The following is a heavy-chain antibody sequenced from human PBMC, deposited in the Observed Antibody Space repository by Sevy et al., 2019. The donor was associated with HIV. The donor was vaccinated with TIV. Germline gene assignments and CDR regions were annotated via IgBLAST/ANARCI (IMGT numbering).Heavy chain of an antibody. J-gene: IGHJ6*02. CDR2: ISSSINTI. Sequence: GGSLRLSCAASGFSFSSYSMNWVRQAPGKGLEWVSYISSSINTIYYADSVKGRFTISRDNAKNSLHLQMNSLRDEDTAVYYCASHYCSGGSCSSFYYGMDVWGQGTTVTVSS. D-gene: IGHD2-15*01. V-gene: IGHV3-48*02. CDR1: GFSFSSYS. CDR3: ASHYCSGGSCSSFYYGMDV.